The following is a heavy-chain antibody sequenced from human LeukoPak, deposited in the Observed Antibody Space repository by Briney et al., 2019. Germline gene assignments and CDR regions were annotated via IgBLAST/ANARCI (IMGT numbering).Heavy chain of an antibody. Sequence: GGSLRLSCAGSGFTFSSHWMNWVRQAPGKGLEWVASIKDDGSEKHFLDSVNGRFAISRDNAKNSLYLQMNSLRAEDTAVYYCARDPSHVDRNHWGQGTLVTVSS. CDR3: ARDPSHVDRNH. V-gene: IGHV3-7*01. CDR2: IKDDGSEK. J-gene: IGHJ5*02. CDR1: GFTFSSHW. D-gene: IGHD5-12*01.